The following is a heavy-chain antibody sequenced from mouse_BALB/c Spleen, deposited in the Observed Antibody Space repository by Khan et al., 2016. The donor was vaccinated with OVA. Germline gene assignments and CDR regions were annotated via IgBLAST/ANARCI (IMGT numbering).Heavy chain of an antibody. Sequence: QVQLQQSGAELVKPGASVKLSCKTSGYTFTSYWIQWVKQRPGQGLGWIGQIFPGTGTTYYNENFKGKATLTVDTSSSTAYMQVSSLTSEDSAVYFGARGYFGNYEFVYWGQGTLVTVSP. CDR2: IFPGTGTT. D-gene: IGHD2-1*01. J-gene: IGHJ3*01. CDR1: GYTFTSYW. CDR3: ARGYFGNYEFVY. V-gene: IGHV1S132*01.